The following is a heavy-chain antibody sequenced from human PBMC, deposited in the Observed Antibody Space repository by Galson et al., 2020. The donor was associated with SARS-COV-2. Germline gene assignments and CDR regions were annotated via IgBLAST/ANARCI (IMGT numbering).Heavy chain of an antibody. D-gene: IGHD3-10*01. V-gene: IGHV3-30*03. J-gene: IGHJ4*02. Sequence: GGYLRLSCEASGFTFPDYVMHWIRQAPGKGPEWVAVVSFDGTNKQHAFSVKGQFTISQANSTNALYLQMTSLRPEVTPVYYCVRGRHFRELGDWGQGTLGTVSS. CDR1: GFTFPDYV. CDR2: VSFDGTNK. CDR3: VRGRHFRELGD.